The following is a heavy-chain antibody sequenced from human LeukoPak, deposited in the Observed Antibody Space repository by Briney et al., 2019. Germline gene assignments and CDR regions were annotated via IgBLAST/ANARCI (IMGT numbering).Heavy chain of an antibody. CDR3: ARFDILTGKGVDY. CDR2: ISSSSSTI. Sequence: PGGSLRLSCAASGFTFSSYSMNWVRQAPGKGLEWVSYISSSSSTIYYADSVKGRFTISRDNAKNSLYLQMNSLRAEDTAVYYCARFDILTGKGVDYWGQGTLVTVSS. V-gene: IGHV3-48*04. CDR1: GFTFSSYS. J-gene: IGHJ4*02. D-gene: IGHD3-9*01.